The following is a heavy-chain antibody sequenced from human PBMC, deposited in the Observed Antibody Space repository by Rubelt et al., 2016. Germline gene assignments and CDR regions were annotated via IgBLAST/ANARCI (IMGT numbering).Heavy chain of an antibody. J-gene: IGHJ4*02. Sequence: QVQLVQSGAEVKKPGASVKVSCKASGGTFSSYAISWVRQAPGQGLEWMGGIIPFFGTANYAQKFQGRVTITADKATSTAYMELSSLRSEDTAVYYCARDGYNDIWGFFDYWGQGTLVTVSS. D-gene: IGHD5-24*01. CDR2: IIPFFGTA. V-gene: IGHV1-69*06. CDR3: ARDGYNDIWGFFDY. CDR1: GGTFSSYA.